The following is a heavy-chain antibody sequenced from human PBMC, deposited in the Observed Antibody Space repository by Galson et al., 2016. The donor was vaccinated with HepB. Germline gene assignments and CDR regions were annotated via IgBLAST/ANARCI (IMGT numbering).Heavy chain of an antibody. Sequence: LSLTCTVSGGSVSSGDYYWNWIRQPPGKGPEWIAYTYYSGNTNYNPSLKDRLSISADTANNQFSLKLNSVTAADTAIYFCARLGAALDYWGQGILVTVSS. D-gene: IGHD1-26*01. J-gene: IGHJ4*02. CDR2: TYYSGNT. CDR1: GGSVSSGDYY. V-gene: IGHV4-61*08. CDR3: ARLGAALDY.